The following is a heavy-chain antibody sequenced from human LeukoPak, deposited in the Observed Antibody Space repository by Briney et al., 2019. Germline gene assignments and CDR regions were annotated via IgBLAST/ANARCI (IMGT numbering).Heavy chain of an antibody. V-gene: IGHV3-23*01. Sequence: GGSLRLSCAASGFTVSSSYMSWVRQAPGKGLEWVSVISGSGGSTYYADSVKGRFTISRDNSKNTLYLQMNSLRAEDTAVYYCAKDLALRYFDWLLPNWFDPWGQGTLVTVSS. CDR2: ISGSGGST. D-gene: IGHD3-9*01. CDR1: GFTVSSSY. J-gene: IGHJ5*02. CDR3: AKDLALRYFDWLLPNWFDP.